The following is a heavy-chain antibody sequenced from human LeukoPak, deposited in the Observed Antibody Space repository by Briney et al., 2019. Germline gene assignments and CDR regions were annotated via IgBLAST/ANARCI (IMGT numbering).Heavy chain of an antibody. CDR3: ARGHYGLDV. CDR1: GFTLSSHW. V-gene: IGHV3-7*05. J-gene: IGHJ6*02. Sequence: GGSLRLSCAASGFTLSSHWMTWLRQAPGKGLQWVAHINPDGSEKDCVDSVKGRFTISRDNAKNSVFLQMSTLRAEDTAVYYCARGHYGLDVWGQGTTAIVSS. CDR2: INPDGSEK.